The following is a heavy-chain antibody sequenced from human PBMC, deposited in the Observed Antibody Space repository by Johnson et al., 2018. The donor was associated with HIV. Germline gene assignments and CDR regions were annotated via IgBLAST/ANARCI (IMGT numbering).Heavy chain of an antibody. CDR3: AKEGRYVEGAFDI. D-gene: IGHD5-12*01. CDR2: IGTAGDT. V-gene: IGHV3-13*01. Sequence: VYLVESGGGLVQPGGSPRLSCAASGFTFSSYDMHWVRQATGKGLEWVSAIGTAGDTYYPGSVKGRFTISRENAKNSLYLQMNSLRAEDTAVYYCAKEGRYVEGAFDIWGQGTMVTVSS. J-gene: IGHJ3*02. CDR1: GFTFSSYD.